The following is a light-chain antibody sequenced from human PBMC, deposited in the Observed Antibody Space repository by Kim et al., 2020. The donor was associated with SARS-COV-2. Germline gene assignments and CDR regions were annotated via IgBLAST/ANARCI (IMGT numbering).Light chain of an antibody. CDR1: QSVGDTY. CDR3: QQYGTSPGT. J-gene: IGKJ1*01. Sequence: APGERAARSCRASQSVGDTYLAWYQQKPGRAPRRLIYGASSRATGIPDRFRGSGSGADFTLSISGLEPEDFAVYYCQQYGTSPGTFGQGTKVDIK. V-gene: IGKV3-20*01. CDR2: GAS.